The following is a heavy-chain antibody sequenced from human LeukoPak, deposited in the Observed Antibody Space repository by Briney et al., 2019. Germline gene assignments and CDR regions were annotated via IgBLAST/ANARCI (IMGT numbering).Heavy chain of an antibody. CDR1: GGFVSSSSYY. J-gene: IGHJ4*02. D-gene: IGHD3-22*01. CDR3: ARGPQDCYDSSGYYFPVGFDY. CDR2: IYYSGST. V-gene: IGHV4-61*01. Sequence: PSETLSLTCTVSGGFVSSSSYYWSWIRQPPGKGLEWIGYIYYSGSTNYNPSLKSRVTISVDTSKNQFSLKLSSVTAADTAVYYCARGPQDCYDSSGYYFPVGFDYWGQGTLVTVSS.